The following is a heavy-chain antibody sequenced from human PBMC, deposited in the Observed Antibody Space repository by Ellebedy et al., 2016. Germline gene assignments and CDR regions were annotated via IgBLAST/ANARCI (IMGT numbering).Heavy chain of an antibody. J-gene: IGHJ6*03. D-gene: IGHD2-21*02. V-gene: IGHV4-34*01. CDR3: ARDRSGGDEPGDVDYYYMDV. Sequence: SETLSLTXAVYGGSFSGYYWTWIRQPPGKGLEWIGEINHGGSTEYNPSLKSRVTISVDTSKNQFSLKLSSVTAADTAVYYCARDRSGGDEPGDVDYYYMDVWGKGTTVTVSS. CDR2: INHGGST. CDR1: GGSFSGYY.